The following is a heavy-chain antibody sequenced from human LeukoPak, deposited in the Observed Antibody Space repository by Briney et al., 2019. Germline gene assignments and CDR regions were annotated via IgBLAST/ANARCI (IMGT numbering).Heavy chain of an antibody. Sequence: AGGSLRLSCAASGFTFSDYYMSWIRQAPGKGLEWVSYISSSGSTIYYADSVKGRFTISRDNAKNSLYLQMNSLKTEDTAIYYCASSQYSSRTPGDYALNVWGQGTTVTVSS. V-gene: IGHV3-11*01. D-gene: IGHD6-6*01. CDR2: ISSSGSTI. J-gene: IGHJ6*02. CDR3: ASSQYSSRTPGDYALNV. CDR1: GFTFSDYY.